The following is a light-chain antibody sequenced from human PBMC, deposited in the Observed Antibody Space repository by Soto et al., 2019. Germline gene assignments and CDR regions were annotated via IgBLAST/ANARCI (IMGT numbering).Light chain of an antibody. CDR2: GAS. Sequence: EIVLTQSPGTLSLSPGERATLSCRASQSVSSSYLAWYQQKPGQAPRLPIYGASSMATGIQDRFSGTGSGKDFNITISSLAPEDFAQAYWQQYGSSRSSVGQGTKVEIK. V-gene: IGKV3-20*01. J-gene: IGKJ1*01. CDR3: QQYGSSRSS. CDR1: QSVSSSY.